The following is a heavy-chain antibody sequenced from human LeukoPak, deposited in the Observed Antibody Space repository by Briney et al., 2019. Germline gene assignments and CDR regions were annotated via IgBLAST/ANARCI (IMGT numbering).Heavy chain of an antibody. V-gene: IGHV4-39*07. D-gene: IGHD3-10*01. CDR3: ARGVYYYGSGSSDLDWFDP. CDR1: GGSISSSSYY. CDR2: IYYSGST. Sequence: SETLSLTCTVSGGSISSSSYYWGWIRQPPGKGLEWIGSIYYSGSTNYNPSLKSRVTISVDTSKNQFSLKLSSVTAADTAVYYCARGVYYYGSGSSDLDWFDPWGQGTLVTVSS. J-gene: IGHJ5*02.